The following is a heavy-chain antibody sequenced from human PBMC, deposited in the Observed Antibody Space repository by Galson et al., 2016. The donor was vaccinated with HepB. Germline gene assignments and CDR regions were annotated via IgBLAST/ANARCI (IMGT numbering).Heavy chain of an antibody. Sequence: SLRLSCAASGFTFKYHAMSWVRQAPGSGLEWVAVISDGGTAHYADSVKGRFTISRDSSKNTLYLQMNSLTAEDTAVYYCARDLWDGSGLLGFWGQGTLVTVSS. CDR3: ARDLWDGSGLLGF. CDR2: ISDGGTA. J-gene: IGHJ4*02. D-gene: IGHD3-10*01. CDR1: GFTFKYHA. V-gene: IGHV3-23*01.